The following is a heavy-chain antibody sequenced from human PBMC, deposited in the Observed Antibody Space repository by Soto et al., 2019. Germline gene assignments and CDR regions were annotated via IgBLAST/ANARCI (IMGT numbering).Heavy chain of an antibody. CDR3: AHRLGIAVAAHFDY. CDR2: IYWDDGK. Sequence: QITLKESGPTLVKPTQTLTLTCTFSGFSLSTSGVGVGWIRQPPGKALEWLALIYWDDGKHYSPSLKSRLTITRDTPKNQVVLTMTNMDPVDTATYYCAHRLGIAVAAHFDYWGQGTLVTVSS. D-gene: IGHD6-19*01. CDR1: GFSLSTSGVG. V-gene: IGHV2-5*02. J-gene: IGHJ4*02.